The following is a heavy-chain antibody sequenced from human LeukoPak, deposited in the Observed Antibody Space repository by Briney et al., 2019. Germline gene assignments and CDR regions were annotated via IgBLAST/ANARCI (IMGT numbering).Heavy chain of an antibody. CDR2: INAGNGDT. D-gene: IGHD6-19*01. J-gene: IGHJ4*02. Sequence: VASVKVSCKASGYTFTTHAIHWVRQAPGHRLESMGCINAGNGDTKYSREFQGRVTITRDTSATTAYMELSSLRSEDMAVYYCASANDGWSYFDYWGQGTLVTVSS. V-gene: IGHV1-3*03. CDR3: ASANDGWSYFDY. CDR1: GYTFTTHA.